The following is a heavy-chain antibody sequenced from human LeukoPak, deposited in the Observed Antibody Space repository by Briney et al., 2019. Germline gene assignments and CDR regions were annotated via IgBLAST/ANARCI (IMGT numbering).Heavy chain of an antibody. CDR1: GGSISSYY. D-gene: IGHD1-26*01. Sequence: LSLTCTVSGGSISSYYWSWVRQPPGKGMEWVAFIRYDGSNKYYADSVKGRFTITRDNSKNTLYLQMNSLRAEDTAVYYCVRDLGLGTSDYYYRLDFWVQGATVTVSS. CDR2: IRYDGSNK. V-gene: IGHV3-33*08. J-gene: IGHJ6*02. CDR3: VRDLGLGTSDYYYRLDF.